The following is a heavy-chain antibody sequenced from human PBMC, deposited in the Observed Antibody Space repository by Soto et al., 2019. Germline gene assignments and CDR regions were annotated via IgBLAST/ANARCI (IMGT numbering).Heavy chain of an antibody. CDR3: ARRSSGWYFDY. CDR2: ISGSGDST. Sequence: GGSLRLSCAASGFTFSSYAMNWVRQAPGKGLECVSVISGSGDSTYYADSVKGRFTISRDNSKNTLYLQMNSLRAEDTAVYYCARRSSGWYFDYWGQGTLVTVSS. J-gene: IGHJ4*02. V-gene: IGHV3-23*01. D-gene: IGHD6-19*01. CDR1: GFTFSSYA.